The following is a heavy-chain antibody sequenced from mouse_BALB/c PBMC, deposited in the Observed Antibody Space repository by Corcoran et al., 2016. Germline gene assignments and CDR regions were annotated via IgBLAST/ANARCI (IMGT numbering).Heavy chain of an antibody. Sequence: EVQLQQSGPELVKPGASVKISCKASGYSFTGYYMHWVKQSHVKSLEWIGYISCYNGATSYNQKFKGKATFTVDTSSSTAYMQFNSLTSEDSAVYYGARGNDYDVGPFAYWGQGTLVTVSA. CDR1: GYSFTGYY. CDR2: ISCYNGAT. V-gene: IGHV1S30*01. J-gene: IGHJ3*01. D-gene: IGHD2-4*01. CDR3: ARGNDYDVGPFAY.